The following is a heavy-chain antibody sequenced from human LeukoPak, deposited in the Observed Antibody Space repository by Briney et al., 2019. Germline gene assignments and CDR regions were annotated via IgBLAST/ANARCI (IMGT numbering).Heavy chain of an antibody. J-gene: IGHJ5*01. Sequence: PGGSLRLSCVASGFSFGNYAMSWVLQAPGKGLQWVSQISGTGGATWYAGFARDRFTISRDNSKKTLYLQMSGLRVEDTAMYYCVKDPRDTYGTNWFVSWGQGTLLIVSS. CDR1: GFSFGNYA. CDR2: ISGTGGAT. D-gene: IGHD2-21*01. CDR3: VKDPRDTYGTNWFVS. V-gene: IGHV3-23*01.